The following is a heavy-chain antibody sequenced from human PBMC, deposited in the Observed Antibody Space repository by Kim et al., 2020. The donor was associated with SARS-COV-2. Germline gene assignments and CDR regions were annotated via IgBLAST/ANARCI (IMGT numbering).Heavy chain of an antibody. J-gene: IGHJ5*02. D-gene: IGHD6-13*01. V-gene: IGHV3-11*04. CDR3: ARDGAAAGSFDP. Sequence: IYYADSVKCRSTISGDNAKNSLYLQMDSLRAEDTAVYYCARDGAAAGSFDPWGQGTLVTVSS. CDR2: I.